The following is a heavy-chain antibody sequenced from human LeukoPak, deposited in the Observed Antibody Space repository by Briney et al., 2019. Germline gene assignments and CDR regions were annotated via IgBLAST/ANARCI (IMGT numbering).Heavy chain of an antibody. J-gene: IGHJ4*02. CDR1: GFTFSSYG. Sequence: AGGSLRLSCAASGFTFSSYGMHWVRQAPGKGLEWVAVIWYDGSNKYYADSVKGRFTISRDNSKNTLYLQMNSLRVEDTPVYYCAREGLAVAAYFDYWGQGTLVTVSS. D-gene: IGHD6-19*01. CDR3: AREGLAVAAYFDY. CDR2: IWYDGSNK. V-gene: IGHV3-33*01.